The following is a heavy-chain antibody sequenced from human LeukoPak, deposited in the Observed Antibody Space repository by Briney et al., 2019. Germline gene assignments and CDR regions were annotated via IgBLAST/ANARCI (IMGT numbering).Heavy chain of an antibody. J-gene: IGHJ5*01. CDR3: ARDLRYFDWFDY. V-gene: IGHV3-7*01. CDR2: RKKDGSER. CDR1: GFSLSDYW. D-gene: IGHD3-9*01. Sequence: HPGGSLRLSCAASGFSLSDYWMSWVRQAPGKGLEWVANRKKDGSERYYADSVKGRFTISRDNAKNSLYLQMNSLRAEDTAVYYCARDLRYFDWFDYWGQGTLVTVSS.